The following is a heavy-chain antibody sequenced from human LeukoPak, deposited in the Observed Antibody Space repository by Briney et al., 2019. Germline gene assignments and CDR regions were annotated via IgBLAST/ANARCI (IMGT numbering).Heavy chain of an antibody. CDR1: GYTFTSYG. Sequence: AASVKVSCKASGYTFTSYGISWVRQAPGQGLEWMGIINPSGGSTSYAQKFQGRVTMTRDTSTSTVYMELSSLRSEDTAVYYCARPTTVTTWHFDYWGQGTLVTVSS. D-gene: IGHD4-17*01. CDR3: ARPTTVTTWHFDY. V-gene: IGHV1-46*01. J-gene: IGHJ4*02. CDR2: INPSGGST.